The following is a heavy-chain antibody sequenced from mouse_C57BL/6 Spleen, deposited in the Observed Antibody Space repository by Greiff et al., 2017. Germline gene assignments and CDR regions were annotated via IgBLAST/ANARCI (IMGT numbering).Heavy chain of an antibody. CDR2: ISYDGSN. D-gene: IGHD1-1*01. CDR1: GYSITSGYY. CDR3: AREGGSSHWYFDV. J-gene: IGHJ1*03. V-gene: IGHV3-6*01. Sequence: EVQRVESGPGLVKPSQSLSLTCSVTGYSITSGYYWNWIRQFPGNKLEWMGYISYDGSNNYNPSLKNRISITRDTSKNQFFLKLNSVTTEDTATYYCAREGGSSHWYFDVWGTGTTVTVSS.